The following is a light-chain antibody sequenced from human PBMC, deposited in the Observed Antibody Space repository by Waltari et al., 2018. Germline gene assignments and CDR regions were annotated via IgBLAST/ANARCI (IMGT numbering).Light chain of an antibody. J-gene: IGLJ3*02. Sequence: QSILTQPPSVSGAPGQRVTIPCTGSSSNIGAGYDVHWYQQVPGTAPKLLIYGNSNRPSGVPDRFSGSKSGTSASLDITGLQAEDEAEYYCQSYDSSLSGSGVFGGGTKLTVL. CDR1: SSNIGAGYD. CDR2: GNS. V-gene: IGLV1-40*01. CDR3: QSYDSSLSGSGV.